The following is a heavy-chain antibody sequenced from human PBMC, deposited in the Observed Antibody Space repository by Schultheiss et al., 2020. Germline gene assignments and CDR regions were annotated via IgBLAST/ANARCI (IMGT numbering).Heavy chain of an antibody. CDR1: GFTVSSNY. D-gene: IGHD2-2*01. CDR3: ARERCSSTSCYLNRDYYGMDV. J-gene: IGHJ6*02. CDR2: IYSGGST. Sequence: GGSLRLSCAASGFTVSSNYMSWVRQAPGKGLEWVSVIYSGGSTYYADSVKGRFTISRDNSKNTLYLQMNSLRAEDTAVYYCARERCSSTSCYLNRDYYGMDVWGQGTTVTVSS. V-gene: IGHV3-66*02.